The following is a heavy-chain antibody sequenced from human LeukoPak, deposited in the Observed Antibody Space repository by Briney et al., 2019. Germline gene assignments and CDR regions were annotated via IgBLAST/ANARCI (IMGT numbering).Heavy chain of an antibody. CDR3: ARGIVGPTGDY. Sequence: GGSLRLPCVVSGFSFSNYWMHWVRQAPGKGLVWVSRINSDGTTTNYAASVKGRFTISRDNAKNTLYLQMNGLRAEDTAVYYCARGIVGPTGDYWGQGTLVTVSS. CDR2: INSDGTTT. V-gene: IGHV3-74*01. CDR1: GFSFSNYW. D-gene: IGHD1-26*01. J-gene: IGHJ4*02.